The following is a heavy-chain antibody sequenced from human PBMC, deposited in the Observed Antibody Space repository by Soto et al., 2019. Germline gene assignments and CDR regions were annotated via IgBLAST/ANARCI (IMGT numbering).Heavy chain of an antibody. CDR1: GYNFTGYY. V-gene: IGHV1-2*02. Sequence: ASVKLSFKASGYNFTGYYSHYVRQAPRERLEWMGWINPNSGGTNYAQKFQGRLTMTRDTSISTAYMELSRLRSDDTAVYYCARDDPYSSSREYCFDCWGQGTLVTVSS. J-gene: IGHJ4*02. CDR3: ARDDPYSSSREYCFDC. D-gene: IGHD6-6*01. CDR2: INPNSGGT.